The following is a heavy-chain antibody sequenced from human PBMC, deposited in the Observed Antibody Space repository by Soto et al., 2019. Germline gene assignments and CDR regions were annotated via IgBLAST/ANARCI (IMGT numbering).Heavy chain of an antibody. CDR3: AREGRYYDSSGSLGY. D-gene: IGHD3-22*01. CDR1: GFTFSDYY. Sequence: GGSLRLSCAASGFTFSDYYMSWIRQAPGKGLKWVSYISSSGSTIYYADSVKGRFTISRDNAKNSLYLQMNSLRAEDTAVYYCAREGRYYDSSGSLGYWGQGTLVTVSS. V-gene: IGHV3-11*01. CDR2: ISSSGSTI. J-gene: IGHJ4*02.